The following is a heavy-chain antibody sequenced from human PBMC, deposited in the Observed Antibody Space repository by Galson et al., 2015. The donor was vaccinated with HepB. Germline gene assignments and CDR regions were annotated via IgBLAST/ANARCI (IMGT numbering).Heavy chain of an antibody. CDR3: AKDGMGCSGGSCYYPLDY. CDR2: ISYDGSNK. Sequence: SLRLSCAASGFTFSSYGMHWVRQAPGKGLEWVAVISYDGSNKYYADSVKGRFTISRDNSKNTLYLQMNSLRAEDTAVYYCAKDGMGCSGGSCYYPLDYWGQGTLVTVSS. D-gene: IGHD2-15*01. CDR1: GFTFSSYG. V-gene: IGHV3-30*18. J-gene: IGHJ4*02.